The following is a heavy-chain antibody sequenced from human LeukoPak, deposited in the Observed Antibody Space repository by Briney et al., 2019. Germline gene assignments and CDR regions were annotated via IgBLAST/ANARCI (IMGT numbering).Heavy chain of an antibody. J-gene: IGHJ4*02. CDR3: ARGDYTVLAGSPFDL. CDR1: GDAITSGDDY. D-gene: IGHD6-19*01. CDR2: IFFTGST. Sequence: SETLSLTCSVSGDAITSGDDYWNWIRQSPGKGLQWIGYIFFTGSTYYNPSLGSRFTISLDAPKNQFSLRLNSVTAADTAVYYCARGDYTVLAGSPFDLWGRGTLVTVSS. V-gene: IGHV4-30-4*01.